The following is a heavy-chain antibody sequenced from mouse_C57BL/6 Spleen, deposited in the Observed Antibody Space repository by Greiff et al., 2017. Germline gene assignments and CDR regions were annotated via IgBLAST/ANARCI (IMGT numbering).Heavy chain of an antibody. CDR2: IHPNSGST. J-gene: IGHJ4*01. D-gene: IGHD1-1*01. V-gene: IGHV1-64*01. CDR1: GYTFTSYW. CDR3: ASCITTVVAGAMDY. Sequence: QVQLQQPGAELVKPGASVKLSCKASGYTFTSYWMHWVKQSPGQGLEWIGMIHPNSGSTNYNEKFKSKATLTVDKASSTAYMQLSSLTSEDSAVYYCASCITTVVAGAMDYWGQGTSVTVSS.